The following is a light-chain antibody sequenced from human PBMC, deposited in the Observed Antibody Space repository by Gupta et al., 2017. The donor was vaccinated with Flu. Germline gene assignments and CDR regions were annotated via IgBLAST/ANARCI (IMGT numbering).Light chain of an antibody. CDR3: RQDLQTPRT. Sequence: IVMTPSPLSPPVTPGAPASISSRSSQSLLHSNGYNYLDWYLQQPGQSPQLLIYLGSNRAAGVPDRFSGSGSGTYCTLKSSRVEAEDVGVYYCRQDLQTPRTFGQGTKVEIK. CDR1: QSLLHSNGYNY. J-gene: IGKJ1*01. V-gene: IGKV2-28*01. CDR2: LGS.